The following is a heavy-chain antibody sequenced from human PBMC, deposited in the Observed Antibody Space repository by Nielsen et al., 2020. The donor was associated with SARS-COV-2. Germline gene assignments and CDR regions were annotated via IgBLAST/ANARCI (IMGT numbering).Heavy chain of an antibody. CDR3: ARAYHNYYYAMDV. Sequence: GGSLRLSCVASGLTFNTYAMTWVRQAPGKGLEWVSVISSSGGGSYYADSVEGRFTISRDNAKSSLYLQLTSLRAEDTAVYYCARAYHNYYYAMDVWGHGTTVTVSS. CDR1: GLTFNTYA. D-gene: IGHD1-14*01. V-gene: IGHV3-23*01. J-gene: IGHJ6*02. CDR2: ISSSGGGS.